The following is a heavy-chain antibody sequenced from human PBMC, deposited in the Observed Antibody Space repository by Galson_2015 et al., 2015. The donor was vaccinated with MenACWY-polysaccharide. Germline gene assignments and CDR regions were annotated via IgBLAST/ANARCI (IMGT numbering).Heavy chain of an antibody. CDR2: ISKSGDSI. J-gene: IGHJ6*02. CDR1: GFSLGAWY. Sequence: SLRLSCAASGFSLGAWYMSWVRQAPGKGLEWLSYISKSGDSIYYVDSVKGRFTISRDNALYLQMNSLRAEDTAVYFCARGYYGMDVWGQGTTVTVSS. CDR3: ARGYYGMDV. V-gene: IGHV3-11*04.